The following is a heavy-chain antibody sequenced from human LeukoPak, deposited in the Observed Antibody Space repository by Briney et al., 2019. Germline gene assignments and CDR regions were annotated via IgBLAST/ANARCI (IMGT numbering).Heavy chain of an antibody. V-gene: IGHV3-21*01. Sequence: PGGSLRLSCAASGFTFSSYSMNWVRQAPGKGLEWVSSISSSSSYIYYADSVKGRFTISRDNAKNSLYLQMNSLRAEDTAVYYCARGGITMVRGVRAPFDPWGQGTLVTVSS. D-gene: IGHD3-10*01. J-gene: IGHJ5*02. CDR2: ISSSSSYI. CDR1: GFTFSSYS. CDR3: ARGGITMVRGVRAPFDP.